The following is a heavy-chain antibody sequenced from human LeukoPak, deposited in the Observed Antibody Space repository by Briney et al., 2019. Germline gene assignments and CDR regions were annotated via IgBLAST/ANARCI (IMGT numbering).Heavy chain of an antibody. Sequence: ASVKVSCKASGDSSRTNAIVWLRQAPGQRPEWMGWISAGSGNTKYSQTFQDRLTLTRDTAASTVCMDLGSLRPEDTAVYFCARERDDDPFDIWGQGTLVIVSS. D-gene: IGHD1-1*01. CDR1: GDSSRTNA. CDR2: ISAGSGNT. CDR3: ARERDDDPFDI. J-gene: IGHJ3*02. V-gene: IGHV1-3*01.